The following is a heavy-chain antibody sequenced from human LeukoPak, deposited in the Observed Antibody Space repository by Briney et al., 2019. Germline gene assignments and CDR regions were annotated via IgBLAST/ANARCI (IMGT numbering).Heavy chain of an antibody. CDR2: ISSSSGYI. V-gene: IGHV3-21*01. J-gene: IGHJ4*02. CDR1: GFTFSSYS. CDR3: ARETTVIKKIDY. Sequence: PGGSLRLSCEASGFTFSSYSMNWVRQAPGKGLEWVSSISSSSGYIYYADSVKGRFTISRDNAKNSLYLQMNSLRDEDTAIYYCARETTVIKKIDYWGQGTLVTVSS. D-gene: IGHD4-17*01.